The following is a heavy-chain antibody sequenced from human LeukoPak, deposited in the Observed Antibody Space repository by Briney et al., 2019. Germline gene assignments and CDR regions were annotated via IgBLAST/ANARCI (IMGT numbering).Heavy chain of an antibody. CDR1: GYTFTSYG. Sequence: VSVKVSCKASGYTFTSYGISWVRQAPGQGLEWMGWISAYNGNTNYAQKLQGRVTMTTDTSTSTAYMELRSLRSDDTAVYYCARLPQSGWYDNYYYYGMDVWGQGTTVTVSS. J-gene: IGHJ6*02. D-gene: IGHD6-19*01. CDR2: ISAYNGNT. V-gene: IGHV1-18*01. CDR3: ARLPQSGWYDNYYYYGMDV.